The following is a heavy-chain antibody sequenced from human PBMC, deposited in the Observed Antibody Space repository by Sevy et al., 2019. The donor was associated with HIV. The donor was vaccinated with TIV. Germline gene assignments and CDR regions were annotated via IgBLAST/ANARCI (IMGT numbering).Heavy chain of an antibody. CDR1: GFTFSSYA. J-gene: IGHJ3*02. D-gene: IGHD3-10*01. V-gene: IGHV3-23*01. CDR3: AKDIGSDYYASTGDAFDI. Sequence: GGSLRLSCAASGFTFSSYAMTWVRQAPGKGLEWVSVISGSGGSTYYADSVKGRFTISRDNSKNTLYLQMNSLRAEDTAVYYCAKDIGSDYYASTGDAFDIWGQGTMVTVSS. CDR2: ISGSGGST.